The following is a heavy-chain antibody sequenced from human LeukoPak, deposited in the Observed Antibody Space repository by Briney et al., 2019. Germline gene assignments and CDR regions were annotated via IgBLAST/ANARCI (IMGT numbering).Heavy chain of an antibody. D-gene: IGHD1-26*01. CDR2: TYYRSKWNN. CDR3: ARLVGASWFDS. V-gene: IGHV6-1*01. J-gene: IGHJ5*01. Sequence: PSQTLSLTCAISGDSVSTNSATWTWLRQSPSRGLEWLVRTYYRSKWNNDYAVSMKSRITINPDTSKNQFSLQLNSVTPEDTAVYYCARLVGASWFDSWGQGTLVTVSS. CDR1: GDSVSTNSAT.